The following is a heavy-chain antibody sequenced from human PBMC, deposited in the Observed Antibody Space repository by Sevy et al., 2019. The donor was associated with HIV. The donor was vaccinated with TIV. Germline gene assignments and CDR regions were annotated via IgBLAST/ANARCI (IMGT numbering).Heavy chain of an antibody. D-gene: IGHD3-10*01. CDR3: AKGLGMVQGALLSEDL. CDR2: IRYDGTTK. CDR1: GFTFRSYG. Sequence: GASLRLSCAASGFTFRSYGMHWVRQAPGKGLEWVAFIRYDGTTKYYADSVKGRFTISRDNSKNTLYLQMNSLRPEDTSVYYCAKGLGMVQGALLSEDLWGQGTMVTVSS. V-gene: IGHV3-30*02. J-gene: IGHJ3*01.